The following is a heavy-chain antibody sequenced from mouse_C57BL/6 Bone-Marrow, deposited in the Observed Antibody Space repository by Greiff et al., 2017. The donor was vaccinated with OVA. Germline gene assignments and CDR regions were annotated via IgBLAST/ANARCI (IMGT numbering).Heavy chain of an antibody. V-gene: IGHV1-5*01. J-gene: IGHJ3*01. Sequence: EVQLQESGTVLARPGASVKISCTTSGYTFTSYWMHWVKQRPGQGLEWIGAIYPGNSDTSSNQTFKGKAKLTAVTSASTSYMEISSQTSEDSAVDYCTSNWAWFAYWGQGTLVTVSA. CDR3: TSNWAWFAY. D-gene: IGHD4-1*01. CDR2: IYPGNSDT. CDR1: GYTFTSYW.